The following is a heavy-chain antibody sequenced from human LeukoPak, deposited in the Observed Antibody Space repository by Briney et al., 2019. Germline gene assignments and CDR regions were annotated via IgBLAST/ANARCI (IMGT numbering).Heavy chain of an antibody. CDR1: GYTFTSYD. D-gene: IGHD3-22*01. CDR3: ARDSGGYDSSGYAAWGLFDY. V-gene: IGHV1-8*01. Sequence: ASVKVSCKASGYTFTSYDINWVRQATGQGLEWMGWMNPNSGNTGYAQKFQGRVTMTRNTSISTAYMELSSLRSEDTAVYYCARDSGGYDSSGYAAWGLFDYWSQGTLVTVSS. J-gene: IGHJ4*02. CDR2: MNPNSGNT.